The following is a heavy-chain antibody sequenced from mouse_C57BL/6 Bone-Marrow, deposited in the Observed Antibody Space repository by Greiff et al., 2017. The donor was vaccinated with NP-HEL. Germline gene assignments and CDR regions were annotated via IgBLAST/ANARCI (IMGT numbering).Heavy chain of an antibody. CDR1: GYTFTDYY. CDR2: IYPGSGTT. CDR3: ARDYYDSIYGFAY. Sequence: VQLQQSVAELVRPGASVKLSCKASGYTFTDYYIHWVKHRPGQGLEWIARIYPGSGTTYYTEKFKGQATLTAEKSSRTAYMQHSRLTCDDSAVYFCARDYYDSIYGFAYWGQGTLVTVSA. V-gene: IGHV1-76*01. J-gene: IGHJ3*01. D-gene: IGHD1-1*01.